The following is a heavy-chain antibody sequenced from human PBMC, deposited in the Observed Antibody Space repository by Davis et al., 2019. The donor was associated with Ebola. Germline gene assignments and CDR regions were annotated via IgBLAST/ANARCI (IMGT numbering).Heavy chain of an antibody. CDR2: ISSSSSYI. CDR3: ARDLGRFGELLTSNYYYYYGMDV. CDR1: VFTFSSYS. D-gene: IGHD3-10*01. Sequence: GESLKISCAASVFTFSSYSMNWVRQAPGKGLEWVSSISSSSSYIYYADSVKGRFTISRDNAKNSLYLQMNSLRAEDTAVYYCARDLGRFGELLTSNYYYYYGMDVWGKGTTVTVSS. J-gene: IGHJ6*04. V-gene: IGHV3-21*01.